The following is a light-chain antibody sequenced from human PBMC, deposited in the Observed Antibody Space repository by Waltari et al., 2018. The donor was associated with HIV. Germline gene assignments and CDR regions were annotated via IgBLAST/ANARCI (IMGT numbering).Light chain of an antibody. CDR1: SGSVSPRFY. CDR2: STN. J-gene: IGLJ2*01. V-gene: IGLV8-61*01. CDR3: VLYMGSGISV. Sequence: QTVVTQEPSLSLSPGGPVTLTCGLSSGSVSPRFYPSWYQQTPGQAPLTLIYSTNTRSSGVPDRFSGSILGNKAALTITGAQADDESGYYCVLYMGSGISVFGGGTKLTVL.